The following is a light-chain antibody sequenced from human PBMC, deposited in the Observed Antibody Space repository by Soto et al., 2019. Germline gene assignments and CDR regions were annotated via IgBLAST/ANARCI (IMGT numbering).Light chain of an antibody. CDR3: TSYTSSCTVYV. Sequence: QSVLTQPASVSGSPGQSISISCTGTSRDIGGSKYVSWYQQHPGKAPKLLIYEVTYRPSGVSDRFSGSKSGNTASLTVSGLQTEDEVYYYCTSYTSSCTVYVFGTGTNFTVL. CDR2: EVT. V-gene: IGLV2-14*01. J-gene: IGLJ1*01. CDR1: SRDIGGSKY.